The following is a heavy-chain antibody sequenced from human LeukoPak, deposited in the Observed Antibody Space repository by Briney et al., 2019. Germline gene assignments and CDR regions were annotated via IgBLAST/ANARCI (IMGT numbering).Heavy chain of an antibody. Sequence: ASVKVSCKASGYTLTSFYMHWVRQAPGQGLEWMGIINPSGGSTSYAQKFQGSVTMTRDTSTSTVYMELSSLRSEDTAVYYCASSRGSGSYGFGMDVWAKGTTVTVSS. D-gene: IGHD3-10*01. J-gene: IGHJ6*04. V-gene: IGHV1-46*01. CDR1: GYTLTSFY. CDR2: INPSGGST. CDR3: ASSRGSGSYGFGMDV.